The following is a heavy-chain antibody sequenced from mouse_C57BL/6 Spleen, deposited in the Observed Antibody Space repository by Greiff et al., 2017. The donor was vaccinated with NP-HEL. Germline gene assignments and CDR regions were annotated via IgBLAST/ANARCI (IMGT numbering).Heavy chain of an antibody. CDR2: ISDGGSYT. CDR1: GFTFSSYA. J-gene: IGHJ4*01. Sequence: EVMLVESGGGLVKPGGSLKLSCAASGFTFSSYAMSWVRQTPEKRLEWVATISDGGSYTYYPDNVKGRFTISRDNAKNNLYLQMSHLKSEDTAMYYCARDGPYYAMDYWGQGTSVTVSS. CDR3: ARDGPYYAMDY. V-gene: IGHV5-4*01.